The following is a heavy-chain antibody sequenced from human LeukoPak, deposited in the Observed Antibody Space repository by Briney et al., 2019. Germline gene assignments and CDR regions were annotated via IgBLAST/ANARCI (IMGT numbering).Heavy chain of an antibody. V-gene: IGHV3-53*01. Sequence: PGGSLRLSCAVSGFTVSSNYMSWVRQPPGKGLEWVSGIYTGGSTYSADSVKGRFTIFRDNSKNTLHLQMNSLRAEDTAVYYCANLADYDILTGYYPEYYFDYWGQGTLVTVSS. CDR1: GFTVSSNY. CDR2: IYTGGST. D-gene: IGHD3-9*01. J-gene: IGHJ4*02. CDR3: ANLADYDILTGYYPEYYFDY.